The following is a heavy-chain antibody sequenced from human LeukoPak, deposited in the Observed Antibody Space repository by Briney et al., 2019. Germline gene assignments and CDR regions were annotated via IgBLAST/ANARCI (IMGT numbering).Heavy chain of an antibody. Sequence: GGSLRLSCAASGFTFSSYAMNWVRQAPGKGLEWVSGISGSGGSTYYADSVKGRFTISRDNSKNTLYLQMNSLRAEDTAVYYWARVWANSVHFYGEDYWGQGTLVTVSS. D-gene: IGHD2/OR15-2a*01. J-gene: IGHJ4*02. CDR1: GFTFSSYA. CDR3: ARVWANSVHFYGEDY. CDR2: ISGSGGST. V-gene: IGHV3-23*01.